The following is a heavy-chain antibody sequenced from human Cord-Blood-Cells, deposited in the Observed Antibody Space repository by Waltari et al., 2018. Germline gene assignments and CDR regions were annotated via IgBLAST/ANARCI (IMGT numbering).Heavy chain of an antibody. CDR2: SYYRGST. D-gene: IGHD1-7*01. J-gene: IGHJ3*02. CDR3: ARSIKLPQDAFEM. CDR1: AGSISSSSSY. Sequence: QLQLQESGPGLVKHPATLPLTCTVPAGSISSSSSYWGWLRRPPAKGLEWIGSSYYRGSTSYNPSRKRRVAIAGDTSRNRFSLTLSSVTATETAVYYCARSIKLPQDAFEMWGQGTMVTVSS. V-gene: IGHV4-39*01.